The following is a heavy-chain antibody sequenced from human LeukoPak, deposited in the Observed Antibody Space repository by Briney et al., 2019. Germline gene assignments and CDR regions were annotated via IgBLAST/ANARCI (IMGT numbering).Heavy chain of an antibody. CDR3: ARVLAGVRGVIDY. V-gene: IGHV3-66*01. D-gene: IGHD3-10*01. J-gene: IGHJ4*02. CDR1: GFTFSSNY. CDR2: IYSGGST. Sequence: GGSLGLSRAASGFTFSSNYMSWVRQAPGKGLEWVSIIYSGGSTYYGDSVKGRFTISRDNSKNTLYLQMNSLRAEDTAVYYCARVLAGVRGVIDYWGQGTLVTVSS.